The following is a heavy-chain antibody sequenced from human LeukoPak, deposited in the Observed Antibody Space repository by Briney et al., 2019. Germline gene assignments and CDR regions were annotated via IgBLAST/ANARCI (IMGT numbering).Heavy chain of an antibody. Sequence: PGASVPLSRKASGYTFTSYYMHWVRQAPGQGLEWMGIINPSGGSTSYAQKFQGRGTMTRDTSTSTVYIELSSLRSEDTAVYYCARGPKVVVAATLDYWGQGTLVTVSS. CDR1: GYTFTSYY. D-gene: IGHD2-15*01. V-gene: IGHV1-46*01. CDR2: INPSGGST. J-gene: IGHJ4*02. CDR3: ARGPKVVVAATLDY.